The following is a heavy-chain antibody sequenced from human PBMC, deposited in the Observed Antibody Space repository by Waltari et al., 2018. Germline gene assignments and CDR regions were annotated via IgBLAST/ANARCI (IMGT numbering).Heavy chain of an antibody. J-gene: IGHJ4*02. CDR1: GFTFSDYL. Sequence: VQLVESGGGLVQPGGSLRLSCAASGFTFSDYLMTWVRQAPGKGLEWVANIKEDGSEIYYADCVKGRFTMSRDNAKNSLYLQMNSLRDEDMAIYYCARDGSRGGDFDYWGQGTLVTVSS. CDR3: ARDGSRGGDFDY. CDR2: IKEDGSEI. D-gene: IGHD1-26*01. V-gene: IGHV3-7*03.